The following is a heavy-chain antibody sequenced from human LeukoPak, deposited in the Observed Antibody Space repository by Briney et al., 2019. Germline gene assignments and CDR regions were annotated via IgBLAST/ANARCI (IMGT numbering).Heavy chain of an antibody. J-gene: IGHJ6*03. CDR1: GFTFSSYG. D-gene: IGHD3-10*01. V-gene: IGHV3-30*18. CDR2: ISYDGSNK. CDR3: AKLGKTENHYGSGRFSYYYYMDV. Sequence: GGSLRLSCAASGFTFSSYGMHWVRQAPGKGLEWVAVISYDGSNKYYGESVKGRFTISRDNSKNTLYLLMNSLRAEDTAVYYCAKLGKTENHYGSGRFSYYYYMDVWGKGTTVTISS.